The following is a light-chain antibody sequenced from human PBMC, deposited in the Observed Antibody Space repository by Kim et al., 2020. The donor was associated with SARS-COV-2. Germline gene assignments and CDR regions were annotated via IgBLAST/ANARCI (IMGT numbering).Light chain of an antibody. Sequence: SVSPGQTARITCSGDVLAKKYARWFQQKPGQAPILVIYKDSERPSGIPERFSGSSSGTTVTLTISGAQVADEADYYCYSAADNHRVFGGGTQLTVL. J-gene: IGLJ3*02. CDR1: VLAKKY. CDR2: KDS. V-gene: IGLV3-27*01. CDR3: YSAADNHRV.